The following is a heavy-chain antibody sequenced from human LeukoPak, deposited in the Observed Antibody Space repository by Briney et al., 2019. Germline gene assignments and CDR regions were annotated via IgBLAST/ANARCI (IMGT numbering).Heavy chain of an antibody. J-gene: IGHJ4*02. CDR2: FDPEDGET. Sequence: ASVKVSCKVSGYTLTELAIHWVRQAPGKGLEWMGGFDPEDGETIYAQKFQGRVTMTEDTSTDTAYMELSSLRSEDTAVCYCAIFRYHPWGSRNYFDYWGQGTLVTVSS. D-gene: IGHD3-16*01. V-gene: IGHV1-24*01. CDR3: AIFRYHPWGSRNYFDY. CDR1: GYTLTELA.